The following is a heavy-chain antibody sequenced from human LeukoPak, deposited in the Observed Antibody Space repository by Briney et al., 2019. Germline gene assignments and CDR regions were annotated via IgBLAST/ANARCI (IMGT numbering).Heavy chain of an antibody. J-gene: IGHJ5*02. D-gene: IGHD2-2*01. CDR3: ARDRRVCSSTSCYGINWFDP. V-gene: IGHV4-59*11. CDR1: GGSISSHY. CDR2: IYYSGST. Sequence: SETLSLTCTVSGGSISSHYWSWIRQPPGKGLEWIGYIYYSGSTNYNPSLKSRVTISVDTSKNQFSLKLSSVTAADTAVYYCARDRRVCSSTSCYGINWFDPWGQGTLVTVSS.